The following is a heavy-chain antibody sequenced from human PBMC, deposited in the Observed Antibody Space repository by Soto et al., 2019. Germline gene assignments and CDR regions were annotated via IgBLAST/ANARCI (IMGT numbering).Heavy chain of an antibody. J-gene: IGHJ5*02. V-gene: IGHV3-23*01. Sequence: PGGSLRLSCAASGFTFSSYAMSWVRQAPGKGLEWVSAISGSGGSTYYADSVKGRFTISRGNSKNTLYLQMNSLRAEDTAVYYCAKQCHSGGYNWFDPWGQGTLVTVSS. CDR3: AKQCHSGGYNWFDP. CDR1: GFTFSSYA. D-gene: IGHD3-10*01. CDR2: ISGSGGST.